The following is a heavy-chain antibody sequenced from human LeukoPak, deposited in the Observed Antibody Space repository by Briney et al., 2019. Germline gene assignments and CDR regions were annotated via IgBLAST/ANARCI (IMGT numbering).Heavy chain of an antibody. Sequence: SETLSLTCTVSGGSISSYYWSWIRQPAGKGLEWIGRIYTSGSTNYNPSLKSRVTMSVDTSKNQFSLKLSSVTAADTAVYYCAREDEEYSYGLVNYFDYWGQGTLVTVSS. J-gene: IGHJ4*02. V-gene: IGHV4-4*07. D-gene: IGHD5-18*01. CDR1: GGSISSYY. CDR2: IYTSGST. CDR3: AREDEEYSYGLVNYFDY.